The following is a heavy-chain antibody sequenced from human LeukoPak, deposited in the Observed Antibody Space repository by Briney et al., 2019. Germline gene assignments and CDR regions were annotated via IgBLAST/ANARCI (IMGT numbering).Heavy chain of an antibody. Sequence: GSLRLSCAASGFTFSSYSMNWVRQAPGKGLEWIGEINHSGSTNYNPSLKSRVTISVDTSKNQFSLKLSSVTAADTAVYYCASRVTLTYWGQGTLVTVSS. CDR2: INHSGST. V-gene: IGHV4-34*01. D-gene: IGHD3-10*01. CDR1: GFTFSSYS. J-gene: IGHJ4*02. CDR3: ASRVTLTY.